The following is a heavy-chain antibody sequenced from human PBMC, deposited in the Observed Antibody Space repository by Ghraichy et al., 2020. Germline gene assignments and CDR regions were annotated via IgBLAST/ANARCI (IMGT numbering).Heavy chain of an antibody. CDR2: IFLNGGAT. D-gene: IGHD2-15*01. Sequence: GGSLRLSCVASGFTFEDYAMHWVRQAPGKGLEWVSGIFLNGGATDYAESVKGRITTSRDKATDSLYLQMNSLTPEDTAIYYCTKDLTPGGADVWGQGTTVTVSS. V-gene: IGHV3-9*01. CDR1: GFTFEDYA. CDR3: TKDLTPGGADV. J-gene: IGHJ6*02.